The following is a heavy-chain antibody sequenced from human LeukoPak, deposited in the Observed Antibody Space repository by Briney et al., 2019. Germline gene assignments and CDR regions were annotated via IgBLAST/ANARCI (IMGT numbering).Heavy chain of an antibody. Sequence: SETLSLTCAVSGYSISSGYYWGCRRQPPEGRLWRIGRIYHSGSTYYTPSLKSRVTISEETSKNTFSLQLHCVTAAETAVYYWARDLPVAVTEFGYWGQGTLVTVSS. V-gene: IGHV4-38-2*02. CDR1: GYSISSGYY. J-gene: IGHJ4*02. D-gene: IGHD6-19*01. CDR3: ARDLPVAVTEFGY. CDR2: IYHSGST.